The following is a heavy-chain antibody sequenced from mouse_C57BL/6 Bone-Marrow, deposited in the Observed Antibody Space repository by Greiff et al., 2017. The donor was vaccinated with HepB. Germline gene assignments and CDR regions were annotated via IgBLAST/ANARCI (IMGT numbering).Heavy chain of an antibody. J-gene: IGHJ2*01. D-gene: IGHD4-1*01. CDR2: ISSGGSYT. CDR1: GFTFSSYG. V-gene: IGHV5-6*01. Sequence: VQLQQSGGDLVKPGGSLKLSCAASGFTFSSYGMSWVRQTPDKRLEWVATISSGGSYTYYPDSVKGRFTISRDNAKNTLYLQMSSLKSEDTAMYYCARRGNWDYFDYWGQGTTLTVSS. CDR3: ARRGNWDYFDY.